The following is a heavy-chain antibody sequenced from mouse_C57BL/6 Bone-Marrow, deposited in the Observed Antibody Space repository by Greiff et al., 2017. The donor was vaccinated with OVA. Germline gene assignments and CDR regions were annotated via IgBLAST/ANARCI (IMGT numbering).Heavy chain of an antibody. CDR3: ARHGSTPDY. CDR1: GYTFTSYG. J-gene: IGHJ2*01. CDR2: IYPRSGNT. D-gene: IGHD1-1*01. V-gene: IGHV1-81*01. Sequence: VQLQQSGAELARPGASVKLSCKASGYTFTSYGISWVKQRTGQGLEWIGEIYPRSGNTYYNEKFKGKATQTADKSSSTAYMELRSLTSEDSAVYFCARHGSTPDYWGQGTTLTVSS.